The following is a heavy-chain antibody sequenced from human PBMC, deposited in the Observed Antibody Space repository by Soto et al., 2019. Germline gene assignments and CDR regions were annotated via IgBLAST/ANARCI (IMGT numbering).Heavy chain of an antibody. CDR2: LFPGDSDT. J-gene: IGHJ5*02. D-gene: IGHD6-6*01. V-gene: IGHV5-51*01. Sequence: GESLKISCKGSGYSFTSYWIGWVRQMPGKGLEWMGILFPGDSDTRYSPSFQGQVTISADKSISTAYLQWSSLKASDTAMYYCARFRSYSSSSGGWFDPWGQGTLVTVSS. CDR3: ARFRSYSSSSGGWFDP. CDR1: GYSFTSYW.